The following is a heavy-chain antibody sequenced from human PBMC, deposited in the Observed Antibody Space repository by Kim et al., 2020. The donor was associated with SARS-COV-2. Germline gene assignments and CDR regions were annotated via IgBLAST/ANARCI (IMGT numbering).Heavy chain of an antibody. CDR3: ARDHRGIVITLYGMDV. D-gene: IGHD2-15*01. J-gene: IGHJ6*02. CDR2: IWYDGSNK. V-gene: IGHV3-33*01. CDR1: GFTFSSYG. Sequence: GGSLRLSCAASGFTFSSYGMHWVRQAPGKGLEWVAVIWYDGSNKYYADSVKGRFTISRDNSKNTLYLQMNSLRAEDTAVYYCARDHRGIVITLYGMDVWGQGTTVTVSS.